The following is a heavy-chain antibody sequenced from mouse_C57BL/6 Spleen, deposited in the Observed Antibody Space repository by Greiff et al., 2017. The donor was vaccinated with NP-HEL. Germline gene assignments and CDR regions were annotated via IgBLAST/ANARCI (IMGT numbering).Heavy chain of an antibody. CDR1: GYTFTDYE. J-gene: IGHJ4*01. Sequence: VKLMESGAELVRPGASVTLSCKASGYTFTDYEMHWVKQTPVHGLEWIGAIDPETGGTAYNQTFKGKAILTADKSSSTAYLELRSLTSEDSAVYYCTSNFYYAMDYWGQGTSVTVSS. V-gene: IGHV1-15*01. CDR3: TSNFYYAMDY. CDR2: IDPETGGT. D-gene: IGHD1-3*01.